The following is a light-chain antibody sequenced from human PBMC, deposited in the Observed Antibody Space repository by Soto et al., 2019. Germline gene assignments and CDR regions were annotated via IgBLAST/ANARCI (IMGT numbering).Light chain of an antibody. CDR1: QSVSNTY. CDR2: HAS. V-gene: IGKV3-20*01. J-gene: IGKJ2*01. Sequence: EIVLTQSPGTLSLSPGERATLSCRTSQSVSNTYLAWYQQKPGQAPRLLIYHASSRATGIPDRFSGSGSGTDFTLTISSLEPEDFAVYYCQQYGTSPPVYAFGQGTKLEI. CDR3: QQYGTSPPVYA.